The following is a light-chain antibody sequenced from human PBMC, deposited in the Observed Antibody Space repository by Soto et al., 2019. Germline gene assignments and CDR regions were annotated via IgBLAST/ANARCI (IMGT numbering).Light chain of an antibody. Sequence: QSALTQPRSVSGPPGQSVAISCTGTSSDVGGYNFVSWYQQHPGKAPKVMIYDVNKRPSGVPDRFSGSKSGNTASLTISGLQAEDEADYYCCSYAGSYTYVLGSGTKLTVL. CDR3: CSYAGSYTYV. J-gene: IGLJ1*01. V-gene: IGLV2-11*01. CDR1: SSDVGGYNF. CDR2: DVN.